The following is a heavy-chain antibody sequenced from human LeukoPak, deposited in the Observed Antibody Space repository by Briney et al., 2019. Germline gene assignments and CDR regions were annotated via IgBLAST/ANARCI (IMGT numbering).Heavy chain of an antibody. Sequence: GASVKVSCKASGYTFTSYAMHWVRQAPGQRLEWMGWINAGNGNTKYSQKFQGRVTITRDTSASTAYMELSSLRPEDTAVYYCARIPPAIFGVQPDERGWFDPWGQGTLVTVSS. CDR2: INAGNGNT. CDR1: GYTFTSYA. D-gene: IGHD3-3*01. V-gene: IGHV1-3*01. J-gene: IGHJ5*02. CDR3: ARIPPAIFGVQPDERGWFDP.